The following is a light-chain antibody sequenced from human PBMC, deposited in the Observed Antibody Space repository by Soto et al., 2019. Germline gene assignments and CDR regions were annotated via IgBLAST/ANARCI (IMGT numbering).Light chain of an antibody. V-gene: IGKV3-15*01. J-gene: IGKJ1*01. Sequence: EIVMTQSPATLSVSRGERGTLSCSARQSVGSNLAWYQQKPGQAPRLLIYGASTRATGIPARFSGSGSETEFTLTISSLQAEDSAVYFCQQYNNGPTWTFGQGTKVDIK. CDR1: QSVGSN. CDR3: QQYNNGPTWT. CDR2: GAS.